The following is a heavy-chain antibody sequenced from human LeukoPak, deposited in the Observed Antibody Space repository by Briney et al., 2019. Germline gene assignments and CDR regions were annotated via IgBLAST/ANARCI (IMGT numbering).Heavy chain of an antibody. CDR3: ARDPGATSPNCHIDC. D-gene: IGHD2-15*01. CDR2: IHYSGST. CDR1: GGSVRSNSHY. V-gene: IGHV4-61*01. J-gene: IGHJ4*02. Sequence: SETLSLTCSVSGGSVRSNSHYWNWIRQPPGKGLKWIGYIHYSGSTDYNPAFKSRVTMSVDTSKNQFSLKVTSMTAADTAVYFCARDPGATSPNCHIDCWGQGTLVTVSS.